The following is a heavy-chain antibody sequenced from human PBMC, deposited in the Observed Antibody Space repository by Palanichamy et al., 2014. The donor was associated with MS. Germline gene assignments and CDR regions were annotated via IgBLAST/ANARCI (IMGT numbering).Heavy chain of an antibody. Sequence: EVQLVESGGGLVQPGGSLKLSCAASGFTFSDYAVHWVRQASGKGLEWVGRIRSKANSYATAYAASVKGRFTMSRDDSKNTAYLQMNSLKTEDTVVYYCTRRENDYWGQGTLVTVSS. CDR3: TRRENDY. D-gene: IGHD5-24*01. V-gene: IGHV3-73*01. CDR2: IRSKANSYAT. CDR1: GFTFSDYA. J-gene: IGHJ4*02.